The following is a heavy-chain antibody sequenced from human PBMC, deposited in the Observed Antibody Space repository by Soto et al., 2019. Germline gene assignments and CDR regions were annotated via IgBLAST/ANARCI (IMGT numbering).Heavy chain of an antibody. CDR1: GYTFTGYY. D-gene: IGHD3-22*01. Sequence: GASVKVSCKASGYTFTGYYMHWVRQAPGQGLEWMGWINPNSGGTNYAQKFQGWVTMTRDTSISTAYMELSRLRSDDTAVYYCAREYYYDQGMDVWGQGTTVTVSS. V-gene: IGHV1-2*04. CDR3: AREYYYDQGMDV. CDR2: INPNSGGT. J-gene: IGHJ6*02.